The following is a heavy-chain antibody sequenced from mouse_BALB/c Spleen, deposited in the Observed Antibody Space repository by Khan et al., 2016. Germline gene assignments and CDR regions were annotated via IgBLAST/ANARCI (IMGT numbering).Heavy chain of an antibody. CDR3: ARRPRAMDY. Sequence: QVQLQQSGAELMKPGASVKISCKATGYTFSSYWIEWVKQRPGHGLEWIGEILPGSGSTNYNEKFKGKATFTADTSSNTAYMQLSSLTSEDSAVXYCARRPRAMDYWGQGTSVTVSS. V-gene: IGHV1-9*01. CDR1: GYTFSSYW. CDR2: ILPGSGST. J-gene: IGHJ4*01.